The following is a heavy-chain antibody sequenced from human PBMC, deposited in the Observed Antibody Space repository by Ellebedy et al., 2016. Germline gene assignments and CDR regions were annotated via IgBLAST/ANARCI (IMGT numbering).Heavy chain of an antibody. CDR3: ARDYYGSGSYYSPYYYYYYGMDV. CDR1: GGSLSSYY. CDR2: IYTSGST. Sequence: SETLSLTXTVSGGSLSSYYWSWIRQPAGKGLEWIGRIYTSGSTNYNPSLKSRVTMSVDTSKNQFSLKLSSVTAADTAVYYCARDYYGSGSYYSPYYYYYYGMDVWGQGTTVTVSS. V-gene: IGHV4-4*07. J-gene: IGHJ6*02. D-gene: IGHD3-10*01.